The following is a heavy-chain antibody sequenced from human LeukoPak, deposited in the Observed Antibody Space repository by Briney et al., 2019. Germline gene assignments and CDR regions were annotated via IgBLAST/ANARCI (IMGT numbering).Heavy chain of an antibody. CDR1: GGSISSNNW. V-gene: IGHV4-4*02. D-gene: IGHD3-10*01. J-gene: IGHJ5*02. CDR2: IYHSGSP. Sequence: SGTLSLTCAVSGGSISSNNWWGWVRQPPGKGLEWIGEIYHSGSPNYNPSLKSRVTISVDKSRNHFSLNLSSVTAADTAVYYCARTSRINMVLDPWGQGALVTVSS. CDR3: ARTSRINMVLDP.